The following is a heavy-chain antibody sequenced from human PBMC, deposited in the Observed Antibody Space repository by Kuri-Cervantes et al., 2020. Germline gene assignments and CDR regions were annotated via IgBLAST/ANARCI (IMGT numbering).Heavy chain of an antibody. Sequence: SETLSLTCTVSGGFISSSSYYWGWIRQPPGKGLEWIGSIYYSGSTYYNPSLKSRVTISVDTSKNQFSLKLSSVTAADTAVYYCARAWFGEFGGYFDYWGQGTLVTVSS. J-gene: IGHJ4*02. CDR1: GGFISSSSYY. D-gene: IGHD3-10*01. CDR3: ARAWFGEFGGYFDY. V-gene: IGHV4-39*07. CDR2: IYYSGST.